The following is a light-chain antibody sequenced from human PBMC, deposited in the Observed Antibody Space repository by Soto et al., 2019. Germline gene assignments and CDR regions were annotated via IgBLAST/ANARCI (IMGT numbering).Light chain of an antibody. CDR3: QHYGSSSWT. J-gene: IGKJ1*01. V-gene: IGKV3-20*01. CDR1: QSISSSD. Sequence: EIVLTQSPGTLSLSPGERATLSCRASQSISSSDLAWYQHRPGQAPRLLIYAASSRATGIPVRFSGSGSGTDFTLSIIRLEPEDFAVYYCQHYGSSSWTFGQGTKVEIK. CDR2: AAS.